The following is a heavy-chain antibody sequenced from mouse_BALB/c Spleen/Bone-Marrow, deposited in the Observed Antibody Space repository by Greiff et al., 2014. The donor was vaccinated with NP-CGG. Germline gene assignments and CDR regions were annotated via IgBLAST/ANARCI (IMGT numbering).Heavy chain of an antibody. D-gene: IGHD1-1*01. CDR2: IDPANGNT. Sequence: EVQRVESGAELVKPGASVKLSCTASGFNIKDTYMHWVKQRPEQGLEWIGRIDPANGNTKYDPKFQGKATITADTSSSTAYLQLSSLTSEDTAVYYCARYYYGSSLFDYWGQGTTLTVSS. CDR1: GFNIKDTY. CDR3: ARYYYGSSLFDY. V-gene: IGHV14-3*02. J-gene: IGHJ2*01.